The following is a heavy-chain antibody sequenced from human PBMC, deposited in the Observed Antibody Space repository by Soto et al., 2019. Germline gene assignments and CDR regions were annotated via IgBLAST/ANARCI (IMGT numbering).Heavy chain of an antibody. D-gene: IGHD2-15*01. CDR3: ARRVVVAAIGLDAYAI. Sequence: ASVKVSCKASGYTFTSYDINWVRQATGRGLEWMGWMNPNSGNTGYAQKFQGRVTMTRNTSISTAYMELSSLRSEDTAVYYCARRVVVAAIGLDAYAISRQGTMVTVS. CDR1: GYTFTSYD. J-gene: IGHJ3*02. V-gene: IGHV1-8*01. CDR2: MNPNSGNT.